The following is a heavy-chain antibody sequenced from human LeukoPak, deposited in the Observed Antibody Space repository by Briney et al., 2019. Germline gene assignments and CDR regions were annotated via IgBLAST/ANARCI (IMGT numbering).Heavy chain of an antibody. Sequence: GASVKVSCKASGSTFTSYDINWVRQATGQGLEWMGWMNPNSGNTGYAQKFQGRVTMTRNTSISTAYMELSSLRSEDTAVYYCASVGRGIAARRAFPSYYMDVWGKGTTVTVSS. CDR1: GSTFTSYD. CDR2: MNPNSGNT. CDR3: ASVGRGIAARRAFPSYYMDV. D-gene: IGHD6-6*01. V-gene: IGHV1-8*01. J-gene: IGHJ6*03.